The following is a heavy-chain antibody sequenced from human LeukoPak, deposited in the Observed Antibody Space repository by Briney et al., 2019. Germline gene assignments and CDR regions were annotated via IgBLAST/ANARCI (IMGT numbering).Heavy chain of an antibody. CDR3: ARGGVLRYFDWLLPY. Sequence: GASVKVSCKASGYTFTGYYMHWVRQAPGQGLEWMGWINPNSGGTNYAQKFQGRVTMTRDTSISTAYMELSRLRSDDTAVYYCARGGVLRYFDWLLPYWGQGTLVTVSS. J-gene: IGHJ4*02. CDR1: GYTFTGYY. CDR2: INPNSGGT. V-gene: IGHV1-2*02. D-gene: IGHD3-9*01.